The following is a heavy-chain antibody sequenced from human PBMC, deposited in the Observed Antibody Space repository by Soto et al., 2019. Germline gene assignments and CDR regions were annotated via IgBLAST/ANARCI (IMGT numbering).Heavy chain of an antibody. V-gene: IGHV3-30*18. J-gene: IGHJ4*02. CDR2: ISYDGSNK. CDR3: AKELGGYCSGGSCYYFDY. CDR1: GFTFSSYG. D-gene: IGHD2-15*01. Sequence: PGGSLRLSCAASGFTFSSYGMHWVRQAPGKGLEWVAVISYDGSNKYYADSVKGRFTMSRDNSKNTLYLQMNSLRAEDTAVYYCAKELGGYCSGGSCYYFDYWGQGTLVTVSS.